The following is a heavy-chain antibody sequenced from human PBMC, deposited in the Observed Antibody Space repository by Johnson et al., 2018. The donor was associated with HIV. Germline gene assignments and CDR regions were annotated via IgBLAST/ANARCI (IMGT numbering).Heavy chain of an antibody. J-gene: IGHJ3*02. CDR3: ARDELYRMYALTALDI. Sequence: VQLVESGGGLVQPGGSLRLSCAASGFAFGSYWMHWVRQAPGKGLQWVANINQYGSEEYYVDSVKGRFTISRDHAKNSFYLQMNSLRAEDTAKYYCARDELYRMYALTALDIWRQGTMVIVSS. V-gene: IGHV3-7*05. CDR2: INQYGSEE. D-gene: IGHD2-15*01. CDR1: GFAFGSYW.